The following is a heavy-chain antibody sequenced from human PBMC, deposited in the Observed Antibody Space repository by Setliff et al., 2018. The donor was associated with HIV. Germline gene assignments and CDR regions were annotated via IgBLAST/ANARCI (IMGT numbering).Heavy chain of an antibody. Sequence: KTSETLSLTCTVSGGSINSGEYYWSWSRQRPGKGLEWIGYIYYTGDTYYNPPLKSRVTISIDTSKNQFSLRLSSVTAADTAVYYCARWYTTGRGWFDPWGQGTLVTVSS. V-gene: IGHV4-31*03. J-gene: IGHJ5*02. CDR3: ARWYTTGRGWFDP. CDR2: IYYTGDT. D-gene: IGHD6-25*01. CDR1: GGSINSGEYY.